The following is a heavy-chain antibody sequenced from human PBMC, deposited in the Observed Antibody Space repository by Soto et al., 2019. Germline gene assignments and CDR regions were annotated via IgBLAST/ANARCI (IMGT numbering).Heavy chain of an antibody. CDR2: IIPILGIA. Sequence: SVKVSCKASGGTFSSYTISWVRQAPGQGLEWMGRIIPILGIANYAQKFQGRVTITADKSTSTAYMEPSSLRSEDTAVYYCAMVGSGESYYYYYMDVWGKGTTVTVSS. CDR3: AMVGSGESYYYYYMDV. J-gene: IGHJ6*03. D-gene: IGHD3-10*01. V-gene: IGHV1-69*02. CDR1: GGTFSSYT.